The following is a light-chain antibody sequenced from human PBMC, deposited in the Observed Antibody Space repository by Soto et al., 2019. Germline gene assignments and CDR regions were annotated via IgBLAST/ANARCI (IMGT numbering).Light chain of an antibody. V-gene: IGKV3-15*01. Sequence: VMTQSPATLSVSPGERATLSCRASQSVSSNLAWYQQKPGQAPRLLIYGASTRATGIPARFSGSGSGKEFTLTISSLQSEDFAVYYCQQYNNWPPTWTFGQGTKVDI. CDR2: GAS. J-gene: IGKJ1*01. CDR1: QSVSSN. CDR3: QQYNNWPPTWT.